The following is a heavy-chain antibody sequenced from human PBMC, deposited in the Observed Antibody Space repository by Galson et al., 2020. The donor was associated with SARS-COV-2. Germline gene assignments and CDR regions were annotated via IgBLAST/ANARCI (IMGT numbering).Heavy chain of an antibody. CDR3: AKNQYIWKDGDYFDH. V-gene: IGHV3-30*18. CDR1: GFNFSSYG. Sequence: GGSLRLSCAASGFNFSSYGMHWVRQGPGKGLEWMAVTSHDGNKTYYADSVKGRFTISRDNSKNTLYLQMNRLRPEETSVYYCAKNQYIWKDGDYFDHWGQGNLVTVSS. D-gene: IGHD1-1*01. CDR2: TSHDGNKT. J-gene: IGHJ4*02.